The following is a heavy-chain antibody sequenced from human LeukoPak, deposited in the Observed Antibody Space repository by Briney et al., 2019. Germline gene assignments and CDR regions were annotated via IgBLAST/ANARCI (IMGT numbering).Heavy chain of an antibody. D-gene: IGHD1-26*01. J-gene: IGHJ4*02. CDR2: VSSSGSTI. Sequence: GGTLRLSCAASGFTFSSYGMNWVRQAPGKGLEWVSYVSSSGSTIYYADSVKGRFTISRDNAKNSLYLQMNSLRAEDTAVYYCARGISGSYGLMDWGQGTLVTVSS. CDR3: ARGISGSYGLMD. CDR1: GFTFSSYG. V-gene: IGHV3-48*04.